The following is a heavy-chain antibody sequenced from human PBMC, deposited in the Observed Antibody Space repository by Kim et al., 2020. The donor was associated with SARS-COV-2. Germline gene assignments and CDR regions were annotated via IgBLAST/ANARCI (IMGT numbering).Heavy chain of an antibody. CDR2: GST. D-gene: IGHD3-10*01. V-gene: IGHV3-23*01. Sequence: GSTYYADSVKGRFTISRDNSKNTLYLQMNSLRAEDTAVYYCARGSGSHDYWGQGTLVTVSS. CDR3: ARGSGSHDY. J-gene: IGHJ4*02.